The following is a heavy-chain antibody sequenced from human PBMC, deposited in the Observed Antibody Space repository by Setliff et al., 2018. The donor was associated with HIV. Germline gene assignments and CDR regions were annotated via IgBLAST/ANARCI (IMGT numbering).Heavy chain of an antibody. Sequence: SETLSLTCTVSGGSISSHYWSWIRQPPGKGLEWIGSIYYSGSTNYNPSLKSRVTISVDTSKNQFSLKLSSVTAADTAVYYCATGPGVRGYYYYGMDVWGQGTTVTVS. J-gene: IGHJ6*02. D-gene: IGHD3-10*01. V-gene: IGHV4-59*11. CDR3: ATGPGVRGYYYYGMDV. CDR2: IYYSGST. CDR1: GGSISSHY.